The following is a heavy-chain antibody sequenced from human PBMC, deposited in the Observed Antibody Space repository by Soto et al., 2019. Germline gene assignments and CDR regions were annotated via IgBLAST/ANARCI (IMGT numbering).Heavy chain of an antibody. V-gene: IGHV1-69*01. CDR2: IIPMFGTA. CDR1: GDTFSSYA. D-gene: IGHD3-22*01. J-gene: IGHJ4*02. CDR3: ARVGPAHYYDSSGYYFPLDY. Sequence: QVQLVQSAAEVKKPGSSVKVSCKASGDTFSSYAINWERPAPGQGLEWMGGIIPMFGTANYAPKIQGRVPSSAGGSANPVYTEGSRMGSGVRAVSYWARVGPAHYYDSSGYYFPLDYWGQGTLVTFA.